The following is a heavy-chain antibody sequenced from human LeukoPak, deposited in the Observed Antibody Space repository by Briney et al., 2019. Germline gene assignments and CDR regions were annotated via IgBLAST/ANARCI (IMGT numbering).Heavy chain of an antibody. D-gene: IGHD3-22*01. CDR1: GVSIRSYY. Sequence: SETLSLTCTVSGVSIRSYYWSWIRQPAGKGLEWIGRIHTSGSTNYNPSLKSRVTMSVDTSKNQFSLKLSSVTAADTAVYYCARDRYYYDSSGYVFDYWGQGTLVTVSS. CDR2: IHTSGST. V-gene: IGHV4-4*07. CDR3: ARDRYYYDSSGYVFDY. J-gene: IGHJ4*02.